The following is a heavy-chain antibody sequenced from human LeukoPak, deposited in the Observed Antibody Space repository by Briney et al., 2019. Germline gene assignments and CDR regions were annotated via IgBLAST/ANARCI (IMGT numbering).Heavy chain of an antibody. V-gene: IGHV1-24*01. CDR3: ATVSEGYCTNGVCPKSVRHDAFGI. CDR1: GYTLTELS. D-gene: IGHD2-8*01. Sequence: ASVKVSCKVSGYTLTELSMHWVRQAPGKGLEWMGGFDPEDGETIYAQKFQGRVTMTEDTSTDTAYMELSSLRSEDTAVYYCATVSEGYCTNGVCPKSVRHDAFGIWGQGTMVTVSS. J-gene: IGHJ3*02. CDR2: FDPEDGET.